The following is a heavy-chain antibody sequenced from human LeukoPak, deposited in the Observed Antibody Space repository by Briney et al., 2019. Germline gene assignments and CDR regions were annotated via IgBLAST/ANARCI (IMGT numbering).Heavy chain of an antibody. V-gene: IGHV4-61*02. Sequence: NPSQTLSLTCTVCGGSISSGSYYWSWIRQPAGKGLEWIGRIYTSGSTNYNPSLKSRVTISVDTSKNQFSLKLSSVTAADTAVYYCATLGYSYGTDYWGQGTLVTVSS. D-gene: IGHD5-18*01. CDR1: GGSISSGSYY. CDR2: IYTSGST. CDR3: ATLGYSYGTDY. J-gene: IGHJ4*02.